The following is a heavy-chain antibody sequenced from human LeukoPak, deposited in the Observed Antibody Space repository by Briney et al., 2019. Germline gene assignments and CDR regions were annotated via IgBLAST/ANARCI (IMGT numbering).Heavy chain of an antibody. D-gene: IGHD2-2*01. CDR2: INPSGGST. CDR3: ATYYQLNAPGHYYYYYYGMDV. J-gene: IGHJ6*02. CDR1: GYTFTSYY. Sequence: GASVKVSCKASGYTFTSYYMHWVRQAPGQGLEWMGIINPSGGSTSYAQKFQGRVTMTRDTSTSTVYMELSSLRSEDTAVYYCATYYQLNAPGHYYYYYYGMDVWGQGTTVTVSS. V-gene: IGHV1-46*01.